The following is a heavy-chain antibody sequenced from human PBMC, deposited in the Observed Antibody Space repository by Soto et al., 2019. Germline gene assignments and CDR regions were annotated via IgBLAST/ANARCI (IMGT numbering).Heavy chain of an antibody. D-gene: IGHD3-10*01. Sequence: PGESLKISWNGSGYSFTIYWIGWLRQMPWKGLAWMGRIVPSDSYTNYSPSFQGHVTISADKPISTASLQWRCLKPSDTAMYYCARHVTSLRYYGMEGRGKVTTGT. CDR2: IVPSDSYT. J-gene: IGHJ6*04. CDR1: GYSFTIYW. V-gene: IGHV5-10-1*01. CDR3: ARHVTSLRYYGMEG.